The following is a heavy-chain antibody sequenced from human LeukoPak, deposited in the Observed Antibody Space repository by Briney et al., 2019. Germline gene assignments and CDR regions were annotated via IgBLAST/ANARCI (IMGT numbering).Heavy chain of an antibody. CDR2: INPSGTDT. J-gene: IGHJ4*02. CDR3: ARGTGGYYYDIPL. V-gene: IGHV1-46*01. D-gene: IGHD3-22*01. Sequence: ASVKVSCKTTGYTITNNYMHWVREAPGQVLEWMGVINPSGTDTSYAHTFKGRITMSRDTSTNTVYMELSSLRADDTAVYYCARGTGGYYYDIPLWGQGTLVTVSS. CDR1: GYTITNNY.